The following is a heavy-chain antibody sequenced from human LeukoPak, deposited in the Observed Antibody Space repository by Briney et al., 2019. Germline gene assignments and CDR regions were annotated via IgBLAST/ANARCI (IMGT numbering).Heavy chain of an antibody. CDR2: ISYDGSNK. D-gene: IGHD2-2*01. J-gene: IGHJ4*02. CDR1: GFTFTDYA. Sequence: GGSLRLSCVASGFTFTDYAMSWVRQAPGKGLEWVAVISYDGSNKYYADSVKGRFTISRDNSKNTLYLQMNSLRAEDTAVYYCAKDSGWVVVVPAAIDYWGQGTLVTVSS. V-gene: IGHV3-30*18. CDR3: AKDSGWVVVVPAAIDY.